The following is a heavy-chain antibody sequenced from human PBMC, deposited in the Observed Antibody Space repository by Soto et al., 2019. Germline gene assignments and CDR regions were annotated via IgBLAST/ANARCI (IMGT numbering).Heavy chain of an antibody. CDR2: ISGSGGST. CDR1: ELNFSSYS. Sequence: GGSMILPCASSELNFSSYSRLWVRLAPGKGLEWVSAISGSGGSTYYADSVKGRFTIPRDNSKNTLYLQMNSLRAEDTAVYYCAKDEEAYYDSWRGYYTPCFGDWGQGTLVTFFS. J-gene: IGHJ4*02. V-gene: IGHV3-23*01. CDR3: AKDEEAYYDSWRGYYTPCFGD. D-gene: IGHD3-3*01.